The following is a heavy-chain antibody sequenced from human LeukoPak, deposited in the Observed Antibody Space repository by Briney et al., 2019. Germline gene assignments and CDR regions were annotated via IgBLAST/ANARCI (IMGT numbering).Heavy chain of an antibody. CDR1: GFTFSSYR. Sequence: GGSLRLSCAASGFTFSSYRMNWVRQAPGKGLEWVSSISSDNTYIYYADSVKGRFTISRDNSKNTLYLQMNSLRAEDTAVYYCAKDSSGYSPFDYWGQGTLVTVSS. CDR2: ISSDNTYI. CDR3: AKDSSGYSPFDY. J-gene: IGHJ4*02. V-gene: IGHV3-21*01. D-gene: IGHD3-22*01.